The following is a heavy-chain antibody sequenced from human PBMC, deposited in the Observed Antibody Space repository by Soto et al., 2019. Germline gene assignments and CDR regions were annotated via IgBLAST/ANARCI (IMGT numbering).Heavy chain of an antibody. V-gene: IGHV3-15*07. CDR1: GFTFSNVW. CDR2: IKSKTDGGTT. CDR3: TPLALKYSSGWYEFSD. D-gene: IGHD6-19*01. Sequence: EVQLVECGGGLVKPGGSLRLPCAASGFTFSNVWMNWVRQAPGKGLEWVGRIKSKTDGGTTDYAAPVKGRFTISRDDSKNTLYLQMNSLKTEDTVVYYCTPLALKYSSGWYEFSDWGQGTLVTVSS. J-gene: IGHJ4*02.